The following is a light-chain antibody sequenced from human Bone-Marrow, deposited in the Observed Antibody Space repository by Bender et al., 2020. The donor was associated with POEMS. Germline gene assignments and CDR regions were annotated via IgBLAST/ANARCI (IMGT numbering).Light chain of an antibody. J-gene: IGLJ2*01. CDR2: EVY. CDR3: GSFTSSFTHV. V-gene: IGLV2-14*01. CDR1: SSDGS. Sequence: QSALTQPASVSGSPGQSITISCAGASSDGSVSWFQQHPGKAPKLLIYEVYNRPSGVSNRFYGPQSGSSASLTISGLQAEDEADYYCGSFTSSFTHVFGGGTKVTVL.